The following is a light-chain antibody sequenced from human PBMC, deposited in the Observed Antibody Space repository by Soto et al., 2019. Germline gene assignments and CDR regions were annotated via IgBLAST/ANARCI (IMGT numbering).Light chain of an antibody. J-gene: IGKJ1*01. Sequence: IVMTQSPATLSVSPGERATLSGRAIQSVSSNLAWYQQKPGQAPRLLLYGASTSATGIQARLSGSGSATEFTITISSLQYEDFAVYCCEEYTKWPRTFGQGTKVEIK. CDR2: GAS. CDR3: EEYTKWPRT. V-gene: IGKV3-15*01. CDR1: QSVSSN.